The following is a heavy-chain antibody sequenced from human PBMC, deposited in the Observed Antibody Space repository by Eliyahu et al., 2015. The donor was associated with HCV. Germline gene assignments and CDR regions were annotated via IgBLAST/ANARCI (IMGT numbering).Heavy chain of an antibody. V-gene: IGHV3-23*04. CDR1: GFTFRTFD. CDR2: IGGTDGFT. Sequence: EVQLVESGGGLVQPGGSLRLSCAASGFTFRTFDMTWARQAPGKGLEWVSMIGGTDGFTHYADPVKARFSISKDTSKNILYLQMNNLRVEDTAVYYCVKGGWLDYWGQGILVTVSS. D-gene: IGHD6-19*01. J-gene: IGHJ4*02. CDR3: VKGGWLDY.